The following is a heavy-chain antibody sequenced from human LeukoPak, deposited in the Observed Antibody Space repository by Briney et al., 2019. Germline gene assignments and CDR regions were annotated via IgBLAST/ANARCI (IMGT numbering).Heavy chain of an antibody. J-gene: IGHJ3*02. D-gene: IGHD6-13*01. CDR1: GFTVSTNY. CDR3: ARSPADGDAFDI. Sequence: GGSLRLSCAASGFTVSTNYMNWVRQAPGKGLEWVSVIYSGGSTYYADSVKGRFTISRDNPKNTLYLQMNSLRAEDTAVYYCARSPADGDAFDIWGQGTIVTVSS. CDR2: IYSGGST. V-gene: IGHV3-53*01.